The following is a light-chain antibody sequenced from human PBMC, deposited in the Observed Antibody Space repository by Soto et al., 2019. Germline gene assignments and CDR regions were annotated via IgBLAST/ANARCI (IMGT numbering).Light chain of an antibody. CDR1: QSVSSR. Sequence: IGVTKSPATLSVSPGERVTLSCGASQSVSSRLAWYQQKPGQSPRLLIFDASKRATGIPARFSGSGSGTDFTLTISSLQPGDFATYYCQQSYSTPITFGQGTRLEIK. CDR2: DAS. J-gene: IGKJ5*01. V-gene: IGKV3D-15*01. CDR3: QQSYSTPIT.